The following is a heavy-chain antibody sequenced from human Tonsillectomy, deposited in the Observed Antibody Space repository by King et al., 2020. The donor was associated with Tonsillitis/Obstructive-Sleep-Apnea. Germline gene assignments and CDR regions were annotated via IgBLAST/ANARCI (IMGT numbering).Heavy chain of an antibody. J-gene: IGHJ3*02. Sequence: QLQESGPGLVKPSETLSLTCTVSGGPISSYYWSWIRQPPGKGLEWIGYIYYSGSTNYNPSLKSRVTISVDTSKNQFSLKLSSVTAADTAVYYCARGTTVIGPGAFDIWGQGTMVTVSS. V-gene: IGHV4-59*01. CDR3: ARGTTVIGPGAFDI. D-gene: IGHD4-17*01. CDR1: GGPISSYY. CDR2: IYYSGST.